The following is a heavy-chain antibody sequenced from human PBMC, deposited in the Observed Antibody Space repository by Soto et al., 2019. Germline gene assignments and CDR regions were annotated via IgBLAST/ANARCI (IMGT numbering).Heavy chain of an antibody. Sequence: GGSLRLSCAASGFTFSGYAMSWVRQAPGKGLEWVSSIINSVDRTFYADSVKGRFTISRDNSKNTVNLQMNSLRVEDTAVYYCTRAAIKGELLDYWGQGTQVTVSS. CDR3: TRAAIKGELLDY. V-gene: IGHV3-23*01. D-gene: IGHD1-26*01. CDR1: GFTFSGYA. J-gene: IGHJ4*02. CDR2: IINSVDRT.